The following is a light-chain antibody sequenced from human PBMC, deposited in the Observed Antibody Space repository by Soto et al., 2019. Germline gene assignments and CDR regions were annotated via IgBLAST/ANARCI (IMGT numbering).Light chain of an antibody. CDR1: HSISTY. CDR3: QQSYSTPN. J-gene: IGKJ5*01. V-gene: IGKV1-39*01. CDR2: AAS. Sequence: DIQMTQSPSSLSASVGDRVTITCRASHSISTYLNWYHQKPGKAPDLLIYAASSLQSGVPSRFSGSGSGTDFALTINSLQPEDFATIYCQQSYSTPNFGQGTRLEIK.